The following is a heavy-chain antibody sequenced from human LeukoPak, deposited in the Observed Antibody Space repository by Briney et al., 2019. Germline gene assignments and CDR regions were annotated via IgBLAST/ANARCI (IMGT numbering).Heavy chain of an antibody. CDR1: GSTSSSYW. CDR2: ISGDGTAR. CDR3: VRGRGSYGWSDP. D-gene: IGHD3-10*01. Sequence: PGGSLRLSCAASGSTSSSYWIHWVRQVPGKGLVWVSRISGDGTARNYADSVKGRFTISRDDAKNTVDLQMNSLRGEDTAVYYCVRGRGSYGWSDPWGQGTLVTVSS. V-gene: IGHV3-74*01. J-gene: IGHJ5*02.